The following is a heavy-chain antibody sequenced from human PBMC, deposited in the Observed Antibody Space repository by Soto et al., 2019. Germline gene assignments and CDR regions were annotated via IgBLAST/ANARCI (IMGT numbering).Heavy chain of an antibody. D-gene: IGHD2-2*01. Sequence: QVQLQEWGAGLLKPSETLSLTCVVYGGSFSGYYWSWIRQPPGKGLEWIGEINHTGRTNYNPCLKSRVTISVDTPKNQFSPKLSSVTAADTAMYYCARGGESSTGLRDGDNWFDHWGQGTLVTVSS. CDR3: ARGGESSTGLRDGDNWFDH. CDR2: INHTGRT. V-gene: IGHV4-34*01. CDR1: GGSFSGYY. J-gene: IGHJ5*02.